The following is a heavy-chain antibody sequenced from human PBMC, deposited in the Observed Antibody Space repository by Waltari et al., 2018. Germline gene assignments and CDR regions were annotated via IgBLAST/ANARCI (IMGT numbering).Heavy chain of an antibody. J-gene: IGHJ6*02. D-gene: IGHD3-9*01. CDR1: GGTFSSYA. CDR3: AGLGDYDILTGYPYYYGMDV. V-gene: IGHV1-69*08. Sequence: QVQLVQSGAEVKKPGSSVKVSCKASGGTFSSYAISWVRQAPGQGLGWMGRIIPIFGTANYAQKCQGRVTITADKSTSTAYRELSSLRSEDTAVYYCAGLGDYDILTGYPYYYGMDVWGQGTTVTVSS. CDR2: IIPIFGTA.